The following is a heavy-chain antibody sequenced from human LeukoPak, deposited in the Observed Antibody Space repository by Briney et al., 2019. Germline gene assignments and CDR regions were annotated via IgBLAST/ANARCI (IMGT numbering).Heavy chain of an antibody. V-gene: IGHV1-58*01. CDR2: IVVGSGNT. CDR1: GFTFTSSA. Sequence: ASVKVSCKASGFTFTSSAVQWVRQARRQRLEWIGWIVVGSGNTNYAQKFQERVTITRDMSTSTAYMELSSLRSEDTAVYYCAAQGYYYYDSSGYFDYWGQGTLVTVSS. J-gene: IGHJ4*02. CDR3: AAQGYYYYDSSGYFDY. D-gene: IGHD3-22*01.